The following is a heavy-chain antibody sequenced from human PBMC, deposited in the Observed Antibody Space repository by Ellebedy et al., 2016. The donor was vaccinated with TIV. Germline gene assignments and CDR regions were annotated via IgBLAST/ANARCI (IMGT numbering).Heavy chain of an antibody. Sequence: GESLKISCVASGFSFSNYAMAWVRQGPGKGLEWISYIPYNTDPIHYADFVKGRFTISRDNAKNTLYMQMDSLRDEDTALYFCAREKSGHKWNDGFDSWGQGTLVTVSS. J-gene: IGHJ4*02. D-gene: IGHD1-1*01. CDR1: GFSFSNYA. V-gene: IGHV3-48*02. CDR3: AREKSGHKWNDGFDS. CDR2: IPYNTDPI.